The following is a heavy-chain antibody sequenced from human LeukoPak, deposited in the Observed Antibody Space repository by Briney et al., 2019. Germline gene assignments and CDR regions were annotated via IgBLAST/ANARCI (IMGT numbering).Heavy chain of an antibody. CDR1: GFTFSSNS. J-gene: IGHJ5*01. CDR2: IKQDGSEK. V-gene: IGHV3-7*03. CDR3: ARDNWVDC. Sequence: GGSLRLSCAASGFTFSSNSMNWVRQAPGKGLEWVANIKQDGSEKYYVDSVKGRFTISRDNAKNSLYLQMNSLKVEDTAIYYCARDNWVDCWGQGTLVTVSS.